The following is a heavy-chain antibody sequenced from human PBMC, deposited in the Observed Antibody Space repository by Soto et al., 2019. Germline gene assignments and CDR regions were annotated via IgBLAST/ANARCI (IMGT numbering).Heavy chain of an antibody. V-gene: IGHV1-3*01. CDR2: INAGNGNT. CDR1: GYTFTSYA. D-gene: IGHD4-4*01. Sequence: QVQLVKSGAEGKKPGASVKVSCKASGYTFTSYAMHWVRQAPGKRLEWMGWINAGNGNTKYSQKFQGRVTITRDTSASTAYMELSSLRSEDTAVYYCARGAPVTVTYYYYYMDVWGKGTTVTVSS. J-gene: IGHJ6*03. CDR3: ARGAPVTVTYYYYYMDV.